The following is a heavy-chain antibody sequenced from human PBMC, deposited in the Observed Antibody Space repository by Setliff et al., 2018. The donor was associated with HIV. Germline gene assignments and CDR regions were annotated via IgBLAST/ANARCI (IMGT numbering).Heavy chain of an antibody. CDR1: ASSISSDYC. V-gene: IGHV4-38-2*01. CDR2: IYHTGST. CDR3: ARSIVPVASGYYYFEY. Sequence: SETLSLTCAVSASSISSDYCWGWIRQPPGKGLEWIGSIYHTGSTYYKPSLKSRVTISVDTSKNQFSLRLSSVAAGDTAVYYCARSIVPVASGYYYFEYWGQGTLVTVSS. D-gene: IGHD3-3*01. J-gene: IGHJ4*02.